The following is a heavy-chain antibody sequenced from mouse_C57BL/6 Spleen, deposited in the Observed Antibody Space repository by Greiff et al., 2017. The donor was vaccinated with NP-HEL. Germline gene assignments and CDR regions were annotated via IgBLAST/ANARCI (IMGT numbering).Heavy chain of an antibody. J-gene: IGHJ3*01. CDR2: ISSGSSNI. D-gene: IGHD1-1*01. Sequence: EVKLVESGGGLVKPGGSLKLSCAASGFTFSDYGMHWVRQAPEKGLEWVAYISSGSSNIYYADTVKGRFTISRDNAKNTLFLQMTSLRSEDTAMYYCARPHYYGSSYAWFAYWGQGTLVTVSA. CDR1: GFTFSDYG. V-gene: IGHV5-17*01. CDR3: ARPHYYGSSYAWFAY.